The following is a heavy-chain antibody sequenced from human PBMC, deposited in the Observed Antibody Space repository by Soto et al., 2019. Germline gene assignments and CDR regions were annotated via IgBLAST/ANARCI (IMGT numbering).Heavy chain of an antibody. D-gene: IGHD1-1*01. CDR3: VRDGTKTLREWFDP. CDR1: GASISGFY. V-gene: IGHV4-4*07. CDR2: IYATGTT. J-gene: IGHJ5*02. Sequence: SETLSLTCTVSGASISGFYWSWIRKSAGKGLEWIGRIYATGTTDYNPSLKSRVMMSVDTSKKQFSLKLRSVTAADTAGYYCVRDGTKTLREWFDPWGQGISVTVS.